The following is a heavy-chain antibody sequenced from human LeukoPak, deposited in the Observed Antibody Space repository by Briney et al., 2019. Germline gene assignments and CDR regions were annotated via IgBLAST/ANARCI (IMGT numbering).Heavy chain of an antibody. CDR3: AKALYGGNTV. J-gene: IGHJ4*02. Sequence: GGSLTLSCAASGFTFSTYAMGWVRQAPGEGLRWVSSISGNGVTTYYADSVKGRFTISRDNSKNTLYLQTNSLRAEDTALYYCAKALYGGNTVWGQGTLVTVSS. D-gene: IGHD4-23*01. V-gene: IGHV3-23*01. CDR2: ISGNGVTT. CDR1: GFTFSTYA.